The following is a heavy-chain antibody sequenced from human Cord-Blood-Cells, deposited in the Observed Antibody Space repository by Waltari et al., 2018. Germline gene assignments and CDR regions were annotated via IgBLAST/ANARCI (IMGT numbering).Heavy chain of an antibody. CDR3: VRGRYFDL. CDR1: GGSFSGYY. V-gene: IGHV4-34*01. CDR2: INHSGST. J-gene: IGHJ2*01. Sequence: QAQLQQRGAGPLKPSETLSLPCAVYGGSFSGYYWSWTRQPPGKGLGWIGEINHSGSTNYNPSLKSRVTISVDTSKNQFSLKLSSVAAADTAVYYCVRGRYFDLWGRGTLVTVSS.